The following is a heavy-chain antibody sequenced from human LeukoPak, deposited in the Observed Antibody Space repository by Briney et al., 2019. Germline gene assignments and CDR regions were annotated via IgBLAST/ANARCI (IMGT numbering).Heavy chain of an antibody. Sequence: GGSLRLSCAASGFTFSSYSMNWVRQAPGKGLEWVSSISSSSYIYYADSVKGRFTISRDNAKNSLYLQMNSLRAEDTAVYYCAREQRWVGFDPWGQGTLVTVSS. J-gene: IGHJ5*02. CDR1: GFTFSSYS. V-gene: IGHV3-21*01. D-gene: IGHD1-1*01. CDR2: ISSSSYI. CDR3: AREQRWVGFDP.